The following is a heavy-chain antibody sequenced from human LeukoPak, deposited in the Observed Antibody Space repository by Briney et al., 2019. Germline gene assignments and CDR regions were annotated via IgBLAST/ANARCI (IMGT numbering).Heavy chain of an antibody. D-gene: IGHD5-18*01. J-gene: IGHJ4*02. V-gene: IGHV3-23*03. CDR3: ARENGHIYGYAFLDQ. CDR1: RFTFSSYA. Sequence: GGSLRLSCAASRFTFSSYAMSWVRQAPGKGLEWVSVIESGGRTYYADSVKGRFTISRDSSKNTLYLQMNSLRAEDTAFYFCARENGHIYGYAFLDQWGQGTLVTVSS. CDR2: IESGGRT.